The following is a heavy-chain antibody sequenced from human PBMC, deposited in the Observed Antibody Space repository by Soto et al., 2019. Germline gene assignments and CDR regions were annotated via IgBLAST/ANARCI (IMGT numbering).Heavy chain of an antibody. J-gene: IGHJ3*02. CDR1: GFTFSSYS. V-gene: IGHV3-48*02. CDR2: ISSSTTI. CDR3: AREPSFDI. Sequence: GGSLRLSCAASGFTFSSYSMNWVRQAPGKGLEWVSYISSSTTIYYADSVKGRFTISRDNAKDSLYLQMNSLRDEDTAVYYCAREPSFDIWGQGTMVTVSS.